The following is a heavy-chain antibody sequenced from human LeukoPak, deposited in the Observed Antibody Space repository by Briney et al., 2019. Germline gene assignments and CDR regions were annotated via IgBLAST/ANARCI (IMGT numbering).Heavy chain of an antibody. Sequence: SVKVSCKASGGTFSSYAISWVRQAPGQGLEWMGGIIPIFGTANYAQKFQGRVTITADESTSTAYMELSSLRSEDTAVYYCAREKYYGSGSYDYYYYGMDVWGQGTTVTVSS. V-gene: IGHV1-69*13. CDR2: IIPIFGTA. CDR1: GGTFSSYA. D-gene: IGHD3-10*01. J-gene: IGHJ6*02. CDR3: AREKYYGSGSYDYYYYGMDV.